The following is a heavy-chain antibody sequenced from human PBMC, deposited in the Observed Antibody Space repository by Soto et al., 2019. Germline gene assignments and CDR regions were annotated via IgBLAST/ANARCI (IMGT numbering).Heavy chain of an antibody. CDR2: INHSGST. CDR3: ASYGSSWPRRFDY. D-gene: IGHD6-13*01. V-gene: IGHV4-34*01. CDR1: GGSFSGYY. Sequence: PSETLSLTCAVYGGSFSGYYWSWIRQPPGKGLEWIGEINHSGSTNYNPSLKSRVTILVDTSKNQFSLKLSSVTAADTAVYYCASYGSSWPRRFDYWGQGTLVTVS. J-gene: IGHJ4*02.